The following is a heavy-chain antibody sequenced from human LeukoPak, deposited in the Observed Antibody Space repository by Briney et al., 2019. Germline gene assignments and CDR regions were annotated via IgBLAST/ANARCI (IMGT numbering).Heavy chain of an antibody. CDR2: INRDATST. D-gene: IGHD1-1*01. Sequence: GGSLRLSCAASGFTFSAYWMHWIRHAPGKGLVWVSSINRDATSTRYADSVKGRFTISRDNAENSLYVEMNSLRPEDTAVYYCARAASAYNSDYYFDYWGQGTLVTVSS. J-gene: IGHJ4*02. CDR1: GFTFSAYW. V-gene: IGHV3-74*01. CDR3: ARAASAYNSDYYFDY.